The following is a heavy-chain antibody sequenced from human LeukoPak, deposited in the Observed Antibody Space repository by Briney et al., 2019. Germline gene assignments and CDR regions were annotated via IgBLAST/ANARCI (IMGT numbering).Heavy chain of an antibody. CDR3: ARRSSRAADFDY. CDR1: GGSISSSSYY. J-gene: IGHJ4*02. Sequence: PSETLSLTCTVSGGSISSSSYYWGWIRQPPGKGLEWIGSIYYSGSTYYNPSPKSRVTISVDTSKNQFSLKLSSVTAADTAVYYCARRSSRAADFDYWGQGTLVTVSS. CDR2: IYYSGST. V-gene: IGHV4-39*01. D-gene: IGHD6-13*01.